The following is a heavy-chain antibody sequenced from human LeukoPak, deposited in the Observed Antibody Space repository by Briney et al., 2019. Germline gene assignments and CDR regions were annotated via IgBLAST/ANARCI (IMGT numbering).Heavy chain of an antibody. CDR1: GFTLNNFW. CDR2: IKQDGSER. CDR3: ARDPYDRGGHGAFDI. J-gene: IGHJ3*02. D-gene: IGHD3-22*01. V-gene: IGHV3-7*01. Sequence: GGSLRLSCAASGFTLNNFWVSWVRRAPGKGLEWVANIKQDGSERQYVDPVKGRFTISRDNAENSVYLQMNSLRPEDTAVYYRARDPYDRGGHGAFDIWGQGTIVTVSS.